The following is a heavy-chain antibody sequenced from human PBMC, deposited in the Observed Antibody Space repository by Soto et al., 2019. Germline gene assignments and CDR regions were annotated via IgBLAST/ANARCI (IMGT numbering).Heavy chain of an antibody. V-gene: IGHV3-23*01. D-gene: IGHD6-6*01. CDR1: GFTFSSYA. Sequence: GGSLRLSCAASGFTFSSYAMSWVRQAPGKGLEWVSAISGSGGSTYYADSVKGRFTISRDNSKNTLYLQMNSLRAEDTAVYYCVETVYSSSSEYYYYYMDVWGKGTTVTVSS. CDR3: VETVYSSSSEYYYYYMDV. CDR2: ISGSGGST. J-gene: IGHJ6*03.